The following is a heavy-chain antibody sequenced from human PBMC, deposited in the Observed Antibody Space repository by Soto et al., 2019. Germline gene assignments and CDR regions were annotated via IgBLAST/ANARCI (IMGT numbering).Heavy chain of an antibody. J-gene: IGHJ3*02. CDR3: ARGAASYYYDSSGWFAFDI. V-gene: IGHV1-18*04. CDR2: ISAYNGNT. Sequence: ASEKVSCKASGYTFTSYGISWVRQAPGQGLEWMGWISAYNGNTNYAQKLQGRVTMTTDTSTSTAYMELRSLRSDDTAVYYCARGAASYYYDSSGWFAFDIWGQGTMVTVSS. D-gene: IGHD3-22*01. CDR1: GYTFTSYG.